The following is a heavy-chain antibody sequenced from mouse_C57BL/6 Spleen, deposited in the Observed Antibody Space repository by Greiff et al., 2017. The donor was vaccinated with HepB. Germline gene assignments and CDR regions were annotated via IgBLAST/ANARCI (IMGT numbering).Heavy chain of an antibody. CDR2: IWRGGST. CDR1: GFSLTSYG. V-gene: IGHV2-5*01. CDR3: AKNFASTGRAMDY. Sequence: QVHVKQSGPGLVQPSQSLSITCTVSGFSLTSYGVHWVRQSPGKGLEWLGVIWRGGSTDYNAAFMSRLSITKDNSKSQVFFKMNSLQADDTAIYYCAKNFASTGRAMDYWGQGTSVTVSS. D-gene: IGHD4-1*02. J-gene: IGHJ4*01.